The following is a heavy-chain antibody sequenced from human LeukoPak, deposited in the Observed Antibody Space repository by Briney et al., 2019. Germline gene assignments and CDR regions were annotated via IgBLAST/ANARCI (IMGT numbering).Heavy chain of an antibody. D-gene: IGHD2-15*01. J-gene: IGHJ4*02. CDR3: ARESRDPRFAATPTDY. Sequence: GGSLRLSCAASGFTFSSYWMSWVRQAPGKGLEWVANIKQDGSEKYYVDSVKGRSTISRDNAKNSLYLQMNSLRAEDTAVYYCARESRDPRFAATPTDYWGQGTLVTVSS. CDR1: GFTFSSYW. CDR2: IKQDGSEK. V-gene: IGHV3-7*01.